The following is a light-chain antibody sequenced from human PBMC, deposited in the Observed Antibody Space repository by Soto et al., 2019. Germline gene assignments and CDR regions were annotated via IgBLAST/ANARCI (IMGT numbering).Light chain of an antibody. J-gene: IGKJ1*01. CDR3: LQHDSNVWT. CDR1: QDIQNA. CDR2: AAS. V-gene: IGKV1-17*01. Sequence: DIQMTQSPSSLSASVGDRVTITCRASQDIQNALGWYQQKPGKAPKRLIYAASSLQSGVPSRFRGSRAGTEFTLTISSRQPEDFATYYCLQHDSNVWTFGQGTKVEIK.